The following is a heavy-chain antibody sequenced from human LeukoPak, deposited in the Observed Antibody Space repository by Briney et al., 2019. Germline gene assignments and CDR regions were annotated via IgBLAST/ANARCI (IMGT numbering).Heavy chain of an antibody. Sequence: GGSLRLSCAASGFTFSSYAMSWVRQAPGKGLEWVSAISGNGGSTYYADSVKGRFTISRDNSKNTLYLQMNSLRAEDTAVYYCAKTAACSGGSCYGLKTYYYYYGMDVWGQGTTVTVSS. CDR3: AKTAACSGGSCYGLKTYYYYYGMDV. J-gene: IGHJ6*02. D-gene: IGHD2-15*01. V-gene: IGHV3-23*01. CDR1: GFTFSSYA. CDR2: ISGNGGST.